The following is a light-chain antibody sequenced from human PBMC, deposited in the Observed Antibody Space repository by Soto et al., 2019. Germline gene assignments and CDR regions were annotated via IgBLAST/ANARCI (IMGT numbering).Light chain of an antibody. CDR2: DAS. CDR3: QQYRSYFLLT. J-gene: IGKJ4*01. Sequence: DIQMTQSPSTLSASVGDRVTITCRASQSISSWLAWYQQKPGKAPKLLIYDASSLESGVPSRFSGSGSGTEFTLTISSLQPDDFVTYYCQQYRSYFLLTFGGGTKVEIK. V-gene: IGKV1-5*01. CDR1: QSISSW.